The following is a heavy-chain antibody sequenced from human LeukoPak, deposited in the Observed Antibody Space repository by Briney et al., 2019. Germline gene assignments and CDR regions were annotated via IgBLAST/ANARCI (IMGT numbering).Heavy chain of an antibody. V-gene: IGHV4-38-2*02. Sequence: SETLSLTCTVSGGSISGYYWGWIRQPPGKGLEWIGSIYHSGSTYYNPSLKSRVTISVDTSKNQFSLKLSSVTAADTAVYYCARGRNDFWSVNYYYYMDAWGKGTTVTVSS. CDR2: IYHSGST. CDR3: ARGRNDFWSVNYYYYMDA. CDR1: GGSISGYY. D-gene: IGHD3-3*01. J-gene: IGHJ6*03.